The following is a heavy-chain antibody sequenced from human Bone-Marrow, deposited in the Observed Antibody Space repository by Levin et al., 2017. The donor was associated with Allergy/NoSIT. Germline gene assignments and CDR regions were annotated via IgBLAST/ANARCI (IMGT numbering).Heavy chain of an antibody. D-gene: IGHD3-22*01. V-gene: IGHV4-34*01. CDR3: ARRRYYDSLKDI. CDR1: GGSFSGYY. J-gene: IGHJ3*02. Sequence: PSETLSLTCGVHGGSFSGYYWSWIRQPPGKGLEWIGEINHSGSTNYNPSLKSRVTMSVDTSKNQFSLKLSSVTAADTAVYYCARRRYYDSLKDIWGQGTMVTVSS. CDR2: INHSGST.